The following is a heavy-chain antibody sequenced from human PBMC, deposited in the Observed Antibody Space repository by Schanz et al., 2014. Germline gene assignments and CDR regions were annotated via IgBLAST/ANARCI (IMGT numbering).Heavy chain of an antibody. J-gene: IGHJ4*02. CDR3: ARSGSSNWYFFDY. CDR1: GYTFTSDS. Sequence: QVQLVQSGAEVKKPGASVKVSCKASGYTFTSDSMHWVRQAPGQGLEWMGIINPSGGGTSYALRFQDRVTVTRDTSRSTASMELSSLRSEDTAVYYCARSGSSNWYFFDYWGQGTLVTVSS. D-gene: IGHD6-13*01. V-gene: IGHV1-46*01. CDR2: INPSGGGT.